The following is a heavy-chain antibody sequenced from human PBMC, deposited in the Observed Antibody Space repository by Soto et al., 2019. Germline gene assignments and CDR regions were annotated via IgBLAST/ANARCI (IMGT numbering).Heavy chain of an antibody. CDR3: AILSLGFDP. V-gene: IGHV3-74*01. J-gene: IGHJ5*02. Sequence: PGGSMRLSCAASGLPFNTYWMHWARQAPGEGLVWVSRINAVGSGTTYADSVKGRFTVSRDNANNMLYLQMNSLRAEDTAVYYCAILSLGFDPCAQGTLVTVSS. D-gene: IGHD3-16*01. CDR2: INAVGSGT. CDR1: GLPFNTYW.